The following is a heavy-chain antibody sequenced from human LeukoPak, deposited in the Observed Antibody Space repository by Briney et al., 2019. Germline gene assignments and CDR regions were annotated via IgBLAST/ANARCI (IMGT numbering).Heavy chain of an antibody. Sequence: GPLKLSCAAPGFTFSTYTMSWVRQAPGKGLEWVSAISNSGGYTNYADSVKGRFTISRDNSKNTLYLQMKSLRAEDTAVYYCARGWGCGGDCHTYFDSWGRGTLVTVSS. CDR1: GFTFSTYT. CDR3: ARGWGCGGDCHTYFDS. CDR2: ISNSGGYT. D-gene: IGHD2-21*02. J-gene: IGHJ4*02. V-gene: IGHV3-23*01.